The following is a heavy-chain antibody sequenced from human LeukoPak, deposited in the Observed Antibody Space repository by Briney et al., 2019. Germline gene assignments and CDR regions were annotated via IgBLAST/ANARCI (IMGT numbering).Heavy chain of an antibody. CDR2: IYYSGST. Sequence: SETLSLTCTVSGGSVSSGNYYWSWIRQPPGKGLEWIGYIYYSGSTNYNPSLKSRVTISLDTSKNQFSLKVSSVTAAGTAVYYCARVYCSSTSCYYFDYWGQGTLVTVSS. CDR3: ARVYCSSTSCYYFDY. D-gene: IGHD2-2*01. CDR1: GGSVSSGNYY. V-gene: IGHV4-61*01. J-gene: IGHJ4*02.